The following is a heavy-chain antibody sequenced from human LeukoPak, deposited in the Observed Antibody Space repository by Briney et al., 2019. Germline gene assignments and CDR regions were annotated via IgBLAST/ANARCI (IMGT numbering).Heavy chain of an antibody. V-gene: IGHV1-8*01. D-gene: IGHD6-6*01. CDR2: MNPNSGNT. CDR1: GYTFTSYD. Sequence: ASVKVSCKASGYTFTSYDINWVRQATGQGLEWMGWMNPNSGNTGYAQKFQGRVNMTRNTSISTAYMELSSLRSEDTAVYYCARALVAWGKPLPFDPWGQGTLVTVSS. J-gene: IGHJ5*02. CDR3: ARALVAWGKPLPFDP.